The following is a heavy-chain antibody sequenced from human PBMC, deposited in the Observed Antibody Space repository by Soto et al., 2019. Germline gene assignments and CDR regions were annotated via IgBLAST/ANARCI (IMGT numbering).Heavy chain of an antibody. CDR3: ARELDTCSGGSCYSYYYGMDV. V-gene: IGHV1-18*01. J-gene: IGHJ6*02. Sequence: QVQLVQSGAEVKKPGASVKVSCKASGYTFTSYGISWVRQAPGQGLEWMGWISAYNGNTNYAQKLQGRVTMTTDTSTSTAYMELRSLRSDDTAVYYCARELDTCSGGSCYSYYYGMDVWGQGTTVTVSS. D-gene: IGHD2-15*01. CDR2: ISAYNGNT. CDR1: GYTFTSYG.